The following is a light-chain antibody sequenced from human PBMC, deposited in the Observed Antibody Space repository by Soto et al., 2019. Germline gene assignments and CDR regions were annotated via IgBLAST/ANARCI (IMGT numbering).Light chain of an antibody. V-gene: IGLV1-47*01. CDR1: SSNIGNNY. CDR2: KNN. CDR3: AAWDDSLNGL. Sequence: QSALTQPPSASGTPGQRVTISCSGSSSNIGNNYVYWYQQFPGMAPKLLIYKNNRRPSGVPDRFSGSKSGTSASLAISGLRSEDEADYYCAAWDDSLNGLFGGGTKLTVL. J-gene: IGLJ3*02.